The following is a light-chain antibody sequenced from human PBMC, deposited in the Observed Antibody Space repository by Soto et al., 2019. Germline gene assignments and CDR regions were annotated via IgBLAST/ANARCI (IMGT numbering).Light chain of an antibody. CDR1: SGSIASNY. V-gene: IGLV6-57*04. CDR3: QSYDSSNFVV. CDR2: EDN. Sequence: LTQPHSVSESPGKTVTISCTRSSGSIASNYVQWYQQRPGSAPTTVIYEDNRRPSGVPDRFSGSIDSSSNSASLTISGLKTEDEADYYCQSYDSSNFVVFGGGTQLTVL. J-gene: IGLJ2*01.